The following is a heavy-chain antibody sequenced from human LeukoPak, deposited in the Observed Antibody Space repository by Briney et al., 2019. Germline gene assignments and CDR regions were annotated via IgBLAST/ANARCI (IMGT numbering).Heavy chain of an antibody. CDR1: GFTLSGYW. J-gene: IGHJ3*02. V-gene: IGHV3-74*01. Sequence: GGSLRLSCAASGFTLSGYWMHWVRQAPGKGLVWVLRVRSDGGDTTYADSVKGRFTISRDNAKNTLYLQMNSLRAEDTAVYYCARLLRGSAFDIWGQGTMVTVSS. CDR2: VRSDGGDT. D-gene: IGHD3-10*01. CDR3: ARLLRGSAFDI.